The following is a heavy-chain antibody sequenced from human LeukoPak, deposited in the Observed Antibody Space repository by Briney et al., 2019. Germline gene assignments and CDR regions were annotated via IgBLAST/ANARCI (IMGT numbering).Heavy chain of an antibody. CDR3: ARVRPMIVVVDY. D-gene: IGHD3-22*01. CDR1: GGSISSGEYY. V-gene: IGHV4-30-4*01. CDR2: IYYSGST. J-gene: IGHJ4*02. Sequence: SQTLSLTCTVSGGSISSGEYYWSWIRQPPGKGLEWIGYIYYSGSTYYNPSLKSRVTISVDTSKNQFSLKLSSATAADTAVYYCARVRPMIVVVDYWGQGTLVTVSS.